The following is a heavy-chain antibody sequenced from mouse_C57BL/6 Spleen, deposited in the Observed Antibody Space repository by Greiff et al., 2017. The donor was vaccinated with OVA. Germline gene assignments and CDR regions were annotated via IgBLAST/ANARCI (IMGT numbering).Heavy chain of an antibody. CDR3: ARRDYGSSYLYYFDY. V-gene: IGHV1-50*01. Sequence: VQLQQSGAELVKPGASVKLSCKASGYTFTSYWMQWVKQRPGQGLEWIGEIDPSDSYTNYNQKFKGKATLTVDTSSRTAYMQLSSLTSEDSAVYYCARRDYGSSYLYYFDYWGQGTTLTVSS. D-gene: IGHD1-1*01. J-gene: IGHJ2*01. CDR1: GYTFTSYW. CDR2: IDPSDSYT.